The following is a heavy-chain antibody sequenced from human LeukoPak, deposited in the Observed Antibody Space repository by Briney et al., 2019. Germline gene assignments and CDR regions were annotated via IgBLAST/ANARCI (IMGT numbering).Heavy chain of an antibody. Sequence: ASVKVSCKASGGTFSSYAISWVRQAPGQGLEWMGRIIPIFGTANYAQKFQGRVTTTTDESTSTAYMELSSLRSEDTAVYYCARGNRLVIGSEEIDIWGQGTMATVSS. CDR3: ARGNRLVIGSEEIDI. V-gene: IGHV1-69*05. J-gene: IGHJ3*02. CDR1: GGTFSSYA. CDR2: IIPIFGTA. D-gene: IGHD3-10*01.